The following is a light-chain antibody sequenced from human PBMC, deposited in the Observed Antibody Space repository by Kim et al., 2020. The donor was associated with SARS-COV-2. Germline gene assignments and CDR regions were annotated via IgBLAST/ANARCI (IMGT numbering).Light chain of an antibody. Sequence: GRSITISCTGTSSDVGSYNLVSWYQQHPGKAPKLMIYEGSKRPSGVSNRFSGSKSGNTASLTISGLQAEDEADYYCCSYAGSSTLVFGGGTQLTVL. J-gene: IGLJ2*01. V-gene: IGLV2-23*01. CDR3: CSYAGSSTLV. CDR2: EGS. CDR1: SSDVGSYNL.